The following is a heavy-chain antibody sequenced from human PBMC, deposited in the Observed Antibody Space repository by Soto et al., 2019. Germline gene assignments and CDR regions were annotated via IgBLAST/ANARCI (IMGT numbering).Heavy chain of an antibody. Sequence: EVQLVESGGGLVQPGGSLRLSCAASGFTFSGYWMTWVRQAPGKGLEWVANIHQDASEKYYVDFVKGRFTSSRDNAKHSLYLQMDSLRVEDTAVYYCARVVRRSGCSNGRWGQGTLVTVST. CDR1: GFTFSGYW. D-gene: IGHD3-10*01. V-gene: IGHV3-7*01. CDR2: IHQDASEK. J-gene: IGHJ4*02. CDR3: ARVVRRSGCSNGR.